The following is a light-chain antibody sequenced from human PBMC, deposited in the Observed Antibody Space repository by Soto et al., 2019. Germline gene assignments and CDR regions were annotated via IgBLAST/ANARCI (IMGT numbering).Light chain of an antibody. V-gene: IGKV3-15*01. Sequence: EIVMTQSPATLSVSPGDRVTLSCRASQSVRTKLAWYQQKAGQAPRLLIYGASTRATGIPDRFSGSGSGTEFTLTISSLQSEDFAVYYCQQYNSWPPITFGQGTRLEIK. CDR1: QSVRTK. J-gene: IGKJ5*01. CDR3: QQYNSWPPIT. CDR2: GAS.